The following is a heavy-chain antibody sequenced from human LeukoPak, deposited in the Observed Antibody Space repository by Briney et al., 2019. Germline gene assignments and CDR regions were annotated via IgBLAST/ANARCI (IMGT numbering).Heavy chain of an antibody. CDR3: ARGGDYDFWSGYLGY. V-gene: IGHV3-30-3*01. CDR1: GFTFSSYA. D-gene: IGHD3-3*01. J-gene: IGHJ4*02. CDR2: ISYDGSNK. Sequence: PGGSLRLSCAASGFTFSSYAMHWVCQAPGKGLEWVAVISYDGSNKYYADSVKGRFTISRDNSKNTLYLQMNSLRAEDTAVYYCARGGDYDFWSGYLGYWGQGTLVTVSS.